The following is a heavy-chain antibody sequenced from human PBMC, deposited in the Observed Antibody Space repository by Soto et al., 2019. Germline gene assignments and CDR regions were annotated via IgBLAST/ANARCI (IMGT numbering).Heavy chain of an antibody. CDR2: ISAYNGNT. J-gene: IGHJ4*02. V-gene: IGHV1-18*01. D-gene: IGHD6-13*01. CDR1: GYNFTAFG. CDR3: ARVQHPLEAASDY. Sequence: ASVKVSCKASGYNFTAFGIAWVRQAPGQGLEWMGWISAYNGNTNYAQKLQGRVTMTTDTSTSTAYMELRSLRSDDTAVYYCARVQHPLEAASDYWGQGTLVTVSS.